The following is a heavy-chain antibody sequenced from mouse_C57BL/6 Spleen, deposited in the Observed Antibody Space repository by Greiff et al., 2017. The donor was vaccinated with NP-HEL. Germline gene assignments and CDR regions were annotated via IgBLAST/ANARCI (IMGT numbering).Heavy chain of an antibody. CDR2: IHPNSGST. CDR3: ARFDGYHEGFAY. Sequence: QVHVKQSGAELVKPGASVKLSCKASGYTFTSYWMHWVKQRPGQGLEWIGMIHPNSGSTNYNEKFKSKATLTVDKSSSTAYMQLSSLTSEDSAVYYCARFDGYHEGFAYWGQGTLVTVSA. J-gene: IGHJ3*01. D-gene: IGHD2-3*01. V-gene: IGHV1-64*01. CDR1: GYTFTSYW.